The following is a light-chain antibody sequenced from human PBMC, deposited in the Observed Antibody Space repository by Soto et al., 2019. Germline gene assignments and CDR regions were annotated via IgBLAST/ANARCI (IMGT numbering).Light chain of an antibody. CDR2: EVS. V-gene: IGLV1-40*01. J-gene: IGLJ3*02. CDR3: SSYAGNNIVL. Sequence: QAVLTQPPSVSGAPGQRVTISCTGSGSNIGAGYDVHWYQQHPGKAPKLMIYEVSKRPSGVPDRFSGSKSGNTASLTVSGLQAEDEADYYCSSYAGNNIVLFGGGTQLTVL. CDR1: GSNIGAGYD.